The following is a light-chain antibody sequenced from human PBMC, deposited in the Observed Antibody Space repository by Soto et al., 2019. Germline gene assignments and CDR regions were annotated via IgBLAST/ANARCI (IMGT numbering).Light chain of an antibody. Sequence: DIQMTQSPSTLSASVGDRVTITCRASQSINSWLAWYQQKPGKAPKLVIYKASSLESGVPSRFSGSGSGTEFTLTISSLQPDDFATYYCQQYNSLWTFGQGTKVDIK. CDR3: QQYNSLWT. CDR1: QSINSW. J-gene: IGKJ1*01. CDR2: KAS. V-gene: IGKV1-5*03.